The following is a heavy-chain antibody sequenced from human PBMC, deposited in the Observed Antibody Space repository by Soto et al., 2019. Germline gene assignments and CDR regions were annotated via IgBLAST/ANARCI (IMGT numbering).Heavy chain of an antibody. CDR3: TRDLLELGYCSSTSCSSAYYYGMGV. D-gene: IGHD2-2*01. CDR2: IRSKAYGGTT. V-gene: IGHV3-49*04. Sequence: GVLRLSCTASGFTFGDYAMSWVRQAPGKGLEWVGFIRSKAYGGTTEYAASVKGRLTISRDDSKSIAYLQMNSLKTEDTAVYYCTRDLLELGYCSSTSCSSAYYYGMGVWGQGTTVTVSS. J-gene: IGHJ6*02. CDR1: GFTFGDYA.